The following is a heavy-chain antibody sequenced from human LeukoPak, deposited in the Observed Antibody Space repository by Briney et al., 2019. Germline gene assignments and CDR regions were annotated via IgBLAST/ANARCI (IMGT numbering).Heavy chain of an antibody. D-gene: IGHD1-26*01. CDR3: TAYSLNAFDY. CDR2: IKSKTDGGTT. J-gene: IGHJ4*02. CDR1: GFTFSNAW. Sequence: RGSLRLSCAASGFTFSNAWMSWVRQAPRKGLEWVGRIKSKTDGGTTDYVAPVKGRFTISRDDSKNTLYLQMNSLKTEDTAVYYCTAYSLNAFDYWGQGTLVTVSS. V-gene: IGHV3-15*01.